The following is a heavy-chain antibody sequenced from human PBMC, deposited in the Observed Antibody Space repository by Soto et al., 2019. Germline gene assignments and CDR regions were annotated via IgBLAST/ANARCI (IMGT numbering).Heavy chain of an antibody. Sequence: QVQLVESGGGVVQPGRSLRLSCAASGFTFSTYGMHWVRQPPGKGLEWVAVISSDGKSEHYADPVKGRFSISRDNSKNTLSLQMNSLRVEDTALYYCARSKSRFFDSSGYYGRGFDYWGQGTLVTVSS. D-gene: IGHD3-22*01. CDR3: ARSKSRFFDSSGYYGRGFDY. CDR1: GFTFSTYG. J-gene: IGHJ4*02. CDR2: ISSDGKSE. V-gene: IGHV3-30*03.